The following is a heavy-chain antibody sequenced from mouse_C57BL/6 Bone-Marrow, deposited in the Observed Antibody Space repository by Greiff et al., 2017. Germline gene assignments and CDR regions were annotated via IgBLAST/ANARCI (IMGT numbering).Heavy chain of an antibody. J-gene: IGHJ2*01. Sequence: QVQLQQSGAELVRPGASVKLSCKASGYPFTDYYINWVKQRPGQGLEWIARIYPGSGNTYYNEKFKGKATLTAEKSSSTAYMQLSSLTSEDSAVYFCARSGYDEGGFDYWGQGTTRTVSS. CDR3: ARSGYDEGGFDY. CDR1: GYPFTDYY. CDR2: IYPGSGNT. V-gene: IGHV1-76*01. D-gene: IGHD3-1*01.